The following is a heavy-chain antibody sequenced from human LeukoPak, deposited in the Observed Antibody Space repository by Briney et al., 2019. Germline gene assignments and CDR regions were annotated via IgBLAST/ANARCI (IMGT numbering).Heavy chain of an antibody. Sequence: SETLSLTCTVSGGSISSYYWTWIRQPPGKGLEWIGYIYYTESTNYNPSLKSRVTMSVDTSKNQFSLKLSSVTAADTAVYYCARGSSGYYYYFDYWGLGTLVTVSS. CDR3: ARGSSGYYYYFDY. CDR2: IYYTEST. D-gene: IGHD3-22*01. CDR1: GGSISSYY. V-gene: IGHV4-59*01. J-gene: IGHJ4*02.